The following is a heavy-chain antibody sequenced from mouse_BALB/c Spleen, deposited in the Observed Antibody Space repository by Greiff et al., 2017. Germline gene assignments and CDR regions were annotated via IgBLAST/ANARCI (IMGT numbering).Heavy chain of an antibody. D-gene: IGHD1-1*01. Sequence: EVNLVESGGGLVKPGGSLKLSCAASGFTFSDYYMYWVRQTPEKRLEWVATISDGGSYTYYPDSVKGRFTISRDNAKNNLYLQMSSLKSEDTAMYYCARDGMFYYGSSYAMDYWGQGTSVTVSS. CDR2: ISDGGSYT. V-gene: IGHV5-4*02. CDR1: GFTFSDYY. CDR3: ARDGMFYYGSSYAMDY. J-gene: IGHJ4*01.